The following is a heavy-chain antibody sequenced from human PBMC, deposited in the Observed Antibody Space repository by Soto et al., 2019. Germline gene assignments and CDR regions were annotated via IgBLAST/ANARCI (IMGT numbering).Heavy chain of an antibody. Sequence: LRLSCAASGFTFTRYSMNWVRQAPGKGLEWVSSISSTTNYIYYGDSMKGRFTISGDNAKNSLYLEMNSLRAEDTAVYYCARESEDLTSNFDYWGQGTLVTVSS. V-gene: IGHV3-21*06. CDR1: GFTFTRYS. CDR2: ISSTTNYI. J-gene: IGHJ4*02. CDR3: ARESEDLTSNFDY.